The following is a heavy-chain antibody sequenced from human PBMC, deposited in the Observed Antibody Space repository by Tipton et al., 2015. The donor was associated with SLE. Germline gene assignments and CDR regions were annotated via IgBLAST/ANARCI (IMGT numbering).Heavy chain of an antibody. J-gene: IGHJ3*02. D-gene: IGHD4-17*01. Sequence: TLSLTCAVSGYSISSGYYWSWIRQPPGKGLEWIGYIYYSGCTNYNPSLKSRVTISVDTSMNQFSLKLSSVTAADTAVYYCARTPDGDYVGAFDIWGQGTMVTVSS. CDR1: GYSISSGYY. V-gene: IGHV4-61*01. CDR2: IYYSGCT. CDR3: ARTPDGDYVGAFDI.